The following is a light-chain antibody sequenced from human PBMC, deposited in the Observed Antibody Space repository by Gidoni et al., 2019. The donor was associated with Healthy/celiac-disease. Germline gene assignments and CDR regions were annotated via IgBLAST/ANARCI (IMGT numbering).Light chain of an antibody. CDR2: DSS. CDR3: QQRSNWPPIT. J-gene: IGKJ5*01. CDR1: QSVSSY. V-gene: IGKV3-11*01. Sequence: IVLTQSPATLSLSPGESATLSCRASQSVSSYLAWYQQKPGQAPRLLIYDSSTRATGIPARFSGSGSGTDFTLTISCLEPEDFAVYYCQQRSNWPPITFGQGTRLEIK.